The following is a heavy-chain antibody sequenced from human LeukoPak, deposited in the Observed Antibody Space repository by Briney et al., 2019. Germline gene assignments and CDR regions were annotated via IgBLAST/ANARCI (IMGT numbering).Heavy chain of an antibody. CDR2: ISVSGNI. J-gene: IGHJ4*02. CDR3: AKASVTTCSGAYCYPFDD. Sequence: PGGALRLSCASSGFTLSSYAMNWLRQGPGKGLEWVSAISVSGNIYHADSVKGRFTISRDSDKNTLYLQMNSLRAEDAAVYYCAKASVTTCSGAYCYPFDDWGQGTLVTVSS. D-gene: IGHD2-15*01. CDR1: GFTLSSYA. V-gene: IGHV3-23*01.